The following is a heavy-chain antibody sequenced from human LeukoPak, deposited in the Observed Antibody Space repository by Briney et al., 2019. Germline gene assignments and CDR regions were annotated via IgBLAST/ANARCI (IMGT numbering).Heavy chain of an antibody. J-gene: IGHJ4*02. V-gene: IGHV3-23*01. Sequence: PGGSLRLSCAASGFTFRNYAMSWVRQAPGKGLEWVSVINNRGTSTYYADSVKGRFTISRDNSKNTLYLQMNSLRAEDTAIYYCAKHSLAAGWDYWGQGALVTVSS. D-gene: IGHD6-13*01. CDR2: INNRGTST. CDR3: AKHSLAAGWDY. CDR1: GFTFRNYA.